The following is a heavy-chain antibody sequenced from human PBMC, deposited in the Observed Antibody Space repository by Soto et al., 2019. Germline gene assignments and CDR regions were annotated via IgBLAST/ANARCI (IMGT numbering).Heavy chain of an antibody. CDR2: IIPILGIA. V-gene: IGHV1-69*08. D-gene: IGHD3-16*01. Sequence: QVQLLQSGAEVKKPGSSVKVSCKASGGTFSSDTITWVRQAPGQGLEWMGRIIPILGIANYAQKFQGRVTMTADKSTSTAYMDLSSLRSEATAVYYCARDVEGTDMLTGWFDPWGQGTLVTVSS. J-gene: IGHJ5*02. CDR3: ARDVEGTDMLTGWFDP. CDR1: GGTFSSDT.